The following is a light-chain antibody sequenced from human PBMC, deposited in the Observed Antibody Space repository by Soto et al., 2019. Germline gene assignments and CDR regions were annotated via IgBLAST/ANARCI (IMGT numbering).Light chain of an antibody. V-gene: IGLV2-14*01. CDR3: SSYTSISTVV. Sequence: QSVLTQPASVSGSPGQTITISCTGTSSDVGGYNYVSWYQQHPGTAPKLMIYDVSNRPSGVSNRFSGSKSGNTASLTISGLHAEDEADYYCSSYTSISTVVFGGGTKVTVL. CDR1: SSDVGGYNY. CDR2: DVS. J-gene: IGLJ2*01.